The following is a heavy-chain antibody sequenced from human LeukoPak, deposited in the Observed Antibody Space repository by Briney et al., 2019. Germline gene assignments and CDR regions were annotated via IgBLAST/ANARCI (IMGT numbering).Heavy chain of an antibody. J-gene: IGHJ3*02. CDR2: ISSSSSTI. CDR3: ARRIAAAGNDAFDI. Sequence: PGGSLRLSCAASGFTFSSYSMNWVRQAPGKGLEWVSYISSSSSTIYYADSVKGRFTISRDNAKNSLYLQMNSLRAEDTAVYYCARRIAAAGNDAFDIWGQGTMVTVPS. CDR1: GFTFSSYS. V-gene: IGHV3-48*01. D-gene: IGHD6-13*01.